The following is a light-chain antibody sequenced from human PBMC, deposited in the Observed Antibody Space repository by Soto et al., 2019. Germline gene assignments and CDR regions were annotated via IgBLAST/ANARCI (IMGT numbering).Light chain of an antibody. V-gene: IGKV3-20*01. Sequence: EIVLTQSPGSLSLSPRERATLSRRASQSVSSNHLAWYQQKPGQAPRLLIYGASRRATGIPDRSSGSGSGTEFTLTISRLEPEDFAVYYCQQYGSSTYTFGQGTKVDIK. J-gene: IGKJ2*01. CDR2: GAS. CDR3: QQYGSSTYT. CDR1: QSVSSNH.